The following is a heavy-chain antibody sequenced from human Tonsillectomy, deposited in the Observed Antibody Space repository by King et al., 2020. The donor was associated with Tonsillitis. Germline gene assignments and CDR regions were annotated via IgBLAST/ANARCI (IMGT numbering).Heavy chain of an antibody. Sequence: QLQESGPGLVKPSQTLSLTCTVSGVSISNGDYYWSWVRQPPGKGLEWIGDIFYSGNTYYNPSLKNRLTISVDTSKNQFSLKLSSVTAADTAVYYCARGSPDYYGSDYWGQGTLVTVSS. CDR3: ARGSPDYYGSDY. J-gene: IGHJ4*02. CDR1: GVSISNGDYY. CDR2: IFYSGNT. D-gene: IGHD3-10*01. V-gene: IGHV4-30-4*01.